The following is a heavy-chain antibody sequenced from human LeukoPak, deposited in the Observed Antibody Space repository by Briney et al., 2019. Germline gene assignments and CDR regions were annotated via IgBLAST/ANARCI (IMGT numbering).Heavy chain of an antibody. J-gene: IGHJ3*02. CDR1: GFTFSSYS. CDR2: ISSSSSYI. Sequence: GGSLRLSCAASGFTFSSYSMNWVRQAPGKGLEWVSSISSSSSYIYYADSVKGRFTISRDNAKNSLYLQMNSLRAEDTAVYYCARGYYDSSGYNDAFDIWGQGTMVTVSS. CDR3: ARGYYDSSGYNDAFDI. V-gene: IGHV3-21*01. D-gene: IGHD3-22*01.